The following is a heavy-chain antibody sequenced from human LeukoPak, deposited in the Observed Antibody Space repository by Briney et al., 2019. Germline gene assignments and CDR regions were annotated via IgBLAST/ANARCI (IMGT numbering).Heavy chain of an antibody. V-gene: IGHV3-23*01. CDR2: ITRGGGAT. J-gene: IGHJ4*02. CDR3: ARRLLVGTTVRPYFDY. CDR1: GFTFSTYA. D-gene: IGHD1-26*01. Sequence: GGSLRLSCAASGFTFSTYAISWVRQAPGEGLEWVSTITRGGGATYYADSVKGRFTISRDNFTHTVYMEINSLRAQDTAVYYIARRLLVGTTVRPYFDYWGQGTLVTVSS.